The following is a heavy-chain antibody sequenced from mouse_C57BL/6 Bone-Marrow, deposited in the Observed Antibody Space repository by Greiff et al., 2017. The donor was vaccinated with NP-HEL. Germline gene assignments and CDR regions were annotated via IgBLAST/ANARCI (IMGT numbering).Heavy chain of an antibody. D-gene: IGHD4-1*01. CDR2: IDPETGGT. J-gene: IGHJ3*01. CDR1: GYTFTDYE. V-gene: IGHV1-15*01. Sequence: VQLQQPGAELVRPGASVTLSCKASGYTFTDYEMHWVKQTPVHGLEWIGAIDPETGGTAYNQKFKGKAILTADKSSSTAYMELRSLTSEDSAVYYCTRRIYWEAWFAYWGQGTLVTVSA. CDR3: TRRIYWEAWFAY.